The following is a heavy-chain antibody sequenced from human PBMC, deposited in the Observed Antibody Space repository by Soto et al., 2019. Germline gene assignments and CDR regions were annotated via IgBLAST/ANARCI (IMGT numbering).Heavy chain of an antibody. D-gene: IGHD4-17*01. CDR3: ARVDYGDYVGGISDY. CDR1: GFTFSSYS. V-gene: IGHV3-21*01. CDR2: ISSSSSYI. J-gene: IGHJ4*02. Sequence: EVQLVESGGGLVKPGGYLRLSCAASGFTFSSYSMNWVRQAPGKGLEWVSSISSSSSYIYYADSVKGRFTISRDNAKNSRYLQMNSLRAEDTAVYYCARVDYGDYVGGISDYWCQGTLVTVSS.